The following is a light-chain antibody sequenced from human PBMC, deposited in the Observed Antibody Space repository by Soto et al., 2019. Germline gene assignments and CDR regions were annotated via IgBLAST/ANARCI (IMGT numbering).Light chain of an antibody. Sequence: EIVLTQSPATLSLSPGERATLSCRASQSVSTSLVWYQQKPGQPPRLLISDASNRATGIPARFSGSGYGTDFTLTISSLEPEDFAVYYCQQRGDWPPLTFGGGTKVDSK. CDR1: QSVSTS. V-gene: IGKV3-11*01. CDR3: QQRGDWPPLT. J-gene: IGKJ4*01. CDR2: DAS.